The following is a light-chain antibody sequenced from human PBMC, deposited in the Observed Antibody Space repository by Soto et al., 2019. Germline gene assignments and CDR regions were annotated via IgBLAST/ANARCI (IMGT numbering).Light chain of an antibody. Sequence: QSVLTQPASVSGSPGQSITISCTGTSSDIGYFNLVSWYQQHPGKAPKLMISEGSKRSSGVSNRFSGSKSGNTASLTISGLQAEDEADYYCCSYAGSRVVFGGGTKVTVL. CDR3: CSYAGSRVV. J-gene: IGLJ2*01. V-gene: IGLV2-23*01. CDR2: EGS. CDR1: SSDIGYFNL.